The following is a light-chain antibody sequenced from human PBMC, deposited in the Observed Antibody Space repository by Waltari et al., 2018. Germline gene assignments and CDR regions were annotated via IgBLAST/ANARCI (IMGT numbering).Light chain of an antibody. CDR2: QDD. CDR3: QAWASDKVV. CDR1: ELGDKY. J-gene: IGLJ2*01. Sequence: SYELTQPPSVSVSPGQRASITCSGDELGDKYVCWYQQKPGQSPVLVNYQDDKRPSGIPERFSGSNSGNIATLTISETQVMDEADYYCQAWASDKVVFGGGTILTVL. V-gene: IGLV3-1*01.